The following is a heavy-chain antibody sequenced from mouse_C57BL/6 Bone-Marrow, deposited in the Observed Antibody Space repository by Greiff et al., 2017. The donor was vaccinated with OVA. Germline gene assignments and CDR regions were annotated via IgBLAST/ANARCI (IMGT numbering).Heavy chain of an antibody. V-gene: IGHV5-17*01. D-gene: IGHD1-1*01. Sequence: DVKLVESGGGLVKPGGSLKLSCAASGFTFSDYGMHWVRQAPEKGLEWVAYISSGSSTIYYADTVKGRFTISRDNAKNTLFLQMTSLRSEDTAMYYCARADYYGSSSPVWGTGTTVTVSS. CDR1: GFTFSDYG. CDR3: ARADYYGSSSPV. J-gene: IGHJ1*03. CDR2: ISSGSSTI.